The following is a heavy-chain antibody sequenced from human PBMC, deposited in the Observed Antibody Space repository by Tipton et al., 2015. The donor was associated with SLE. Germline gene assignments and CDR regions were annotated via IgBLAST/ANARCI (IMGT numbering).Heavy chain of an antibody. D-gene: IGHD6-19*01. CDR1: GGSVSSGSYY. V-gene: IGHV4-61*01. Sequence: LRLSCTVSGGSVSSGSYYWSWIRQPPGKGLEWIGEINHSGSTNYNPSLKSGVTISVDTSKNQFSLKLSSVTAADTAVYYCARVWAVAGLLFDYWGQGTLVTVSS. J-gene: IGHJ4*02. CDR3: ARVWAVAGLLFDY. CDR2: INHSGST.